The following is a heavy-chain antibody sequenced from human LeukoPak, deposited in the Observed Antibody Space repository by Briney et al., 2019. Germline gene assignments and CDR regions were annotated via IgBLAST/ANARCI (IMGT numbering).Heavy chain of an antibody. CDR2: IYYSGGT. CDR3: ARSSGYAPDY. CDR1: GGSISSYY. D-gene: IGHD5-12*01. V-gene: IGHV4-59*08. J-gene: IGHJ4*02. Sequence: PSETLSLTCTVSGGSISSYYWSWIRQPPGKGLEWIGYIYYSGGTNYNPSLKSRVTISVDTSKNQFSLKLSSVAAADTAVYYCARSSGYAPDYWGQGTLVTVSS.